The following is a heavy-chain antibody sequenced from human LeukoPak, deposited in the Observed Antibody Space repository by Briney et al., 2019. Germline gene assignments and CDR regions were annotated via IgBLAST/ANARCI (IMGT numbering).Heavy chain of an antibody. J-gene: IGHJ6*02. CDR3: ARIPGGYSYGGPPGGMDV. CDR2: IAPSDSFT. V-gene: IGHV5-10-1*01. Sequence: GESLKISCQVSGYSFPSYWITWVRQMPGKGLEWMGRIAPSDSFTNYSPSFEGHVTLSVDKSTNTVYLQWSSLQASDTAMYYCARIPGGYSYGGPPGGMDVWGQGTTVTVSS. CDR1: GYSFPSYW. D-gene: IGHD5-18*01.